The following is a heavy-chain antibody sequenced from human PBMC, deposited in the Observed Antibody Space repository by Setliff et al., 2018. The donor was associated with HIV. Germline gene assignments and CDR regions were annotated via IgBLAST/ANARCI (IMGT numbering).Heavy chain of an antibody. CDR1: GFTFSSYE. J-gene: IGHJ6*03. Sequence: GGSLRLSCAASGFTFSSYEMNWVRQAPGKGLEWVSYISSSGSTIYYADSVKGRFTISRDNAKNSLYLQMNSLRAEDTAVYYCARRKLEVWVNDYYSYYLDVWGKGTTVTVSS. D-gene: IGHD1-1*01. CDR3: ARRKLEVWVNDYYSYYLDV. V-gene: IGHV3-48*03. CDR2: ISSSGSTI.